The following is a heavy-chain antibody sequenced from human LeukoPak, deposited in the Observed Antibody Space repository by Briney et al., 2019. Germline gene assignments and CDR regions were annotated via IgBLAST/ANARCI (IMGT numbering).Heavy chain of an antibody. V-gene: IGHV4-34*01. CDR3: ARGRNYYGSGSLVDY. J-gene: IGHJ4*02. Sequence: GSLRLSCAASGFTFSSYAMSWVRQAPGKGLEWIGEINHSGSTNYNPSLKSRVTISVDTSKNQFSLKLSSVTAADTAVYYCARGRNYYGSGSLVDYWGQGTLVTVSS. D-gene: IGHD3-10*01. CDR2: INHSGST. CDR1: GFTFSSYA.